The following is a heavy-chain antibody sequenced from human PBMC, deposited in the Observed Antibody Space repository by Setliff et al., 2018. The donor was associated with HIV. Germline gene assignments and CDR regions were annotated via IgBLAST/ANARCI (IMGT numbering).Heavy chain of an antibody. J-gene: IGHJ4*01. Sequence: GASVKVSCKASGYTFSDYGISWVRLAPGQGPEWVGWINPETGDPNYAQKFRGRVLMTRDTSITTAFLHVAKLTSDDTAIYYCATGIPSDLDYWGQGTLVTVSS. CDR3: ATGIPSDLDY. V-gene: IGHV1-18*01. CDR2: INPETGDP. D-gene: IGHD2-21*01. CDR1: GYTFSDYG.